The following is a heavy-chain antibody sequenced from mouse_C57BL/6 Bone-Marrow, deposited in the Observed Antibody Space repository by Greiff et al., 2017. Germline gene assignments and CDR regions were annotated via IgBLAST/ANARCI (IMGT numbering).Heavy chain of an antibody. J-gene: IGHJ1*03. D-gene: IGHD1-1*01. CDR3: ARRGYYYPYVDV. CDR1: GYTFTDYY. V-gene: IGHV1-77*01. Sequence: QVQLQQSGAELVKPGASVKISCKASGYTFTDYYINWVKQRPGRGLVWIGKLGPGSGSTYYNEKFKGKATLTADKSSSTAYMQLSSLTSEDSAVYFCARRGYYYPYVDVWGTGTTVTVSS. CDR2: LGPGSGST.